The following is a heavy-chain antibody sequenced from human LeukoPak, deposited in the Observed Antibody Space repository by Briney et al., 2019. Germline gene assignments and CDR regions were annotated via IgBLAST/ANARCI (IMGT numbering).Heavy chain of an antibody. D-gene: IGHD2-15*01. V-gene: IGHV1-3*01. Sequence: ASVKVSCKASGYTFTSYSIYWVRQAPGQRLEWMGWINAGNGNTKYSQKFQGRVTITRDTSASTAYMELSSLRSEDTAVYYCARVYCSGGSCLNYYYYGMDVWGQGTTVTVSS. J-gene: IGHJ6*02. CDR3: ARVYCSGGSCLNYYYYGMDV. CDR1: GYTFTSYS. CDR2: INAGNGNT.